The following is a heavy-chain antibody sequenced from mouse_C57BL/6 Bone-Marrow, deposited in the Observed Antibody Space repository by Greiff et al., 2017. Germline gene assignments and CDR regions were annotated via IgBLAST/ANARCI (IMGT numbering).Heavy chain of an antibody. Sequence: VQLQQSGAELVKPGASVKISCKASGYAFSSYWMNWVKQRPGKGLEWIGQIYPGDGDTNYNGKFKGKATLTADKSSSTAYMQLSSLTSEDSAVYFCARSTTVVAHFDYWGQGTTLTVSS. CDR3: ARSTTVVAHFDY. D-gene: IGHD1-1*01. V-gene: IGHV1-80*01. CDR1: GYAFSSYW. J-gene: IGHJ2*01. CDR2: IYPGDGDT.